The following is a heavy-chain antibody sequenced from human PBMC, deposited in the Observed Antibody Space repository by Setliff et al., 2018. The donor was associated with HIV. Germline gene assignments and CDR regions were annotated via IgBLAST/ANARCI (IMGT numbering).Heavy chain of an antibody. J-gene: IGHJ4*02. CDR2: INPNTGGT. Sequence: VASVKVSCKTSDYTFTNYGIYWVRQAPGQGLEWMGWINPNTGGTNYAQKFQGRVTMTRDTSISTAYMELSRLRSDDTAMYYCATDRLIKLIWGVIKELAYWGQGTLVTVSS. CDR1: DYTFTNYG. CDR3: ATDRLIKLIWGVIKELAY. D-gene: IGHD3-10*01. V-gene: IGHV1-2*02.